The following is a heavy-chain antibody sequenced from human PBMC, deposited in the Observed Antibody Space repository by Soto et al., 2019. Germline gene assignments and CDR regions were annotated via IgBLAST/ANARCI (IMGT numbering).Heavy chain of an antibody. V-gene: IGHV1-2*02. CDR3: ARVSNYCDSSGYPEF. CDR2: IDPNSGGT. Sequence: ASLKVSCKASGYTIIGYYIHCVRQATGQGLEWMGWIDPNSGGTNYAQKFQGRVTMTRDTSISTAYLELSRLRSDDTAVYYCARVSNYCDSSGYPEFWGQGTLVTVSS. D-gene: IGHD3-22*01. CDR1: GYTIIGYY. J-gene: IGHJ4*02.